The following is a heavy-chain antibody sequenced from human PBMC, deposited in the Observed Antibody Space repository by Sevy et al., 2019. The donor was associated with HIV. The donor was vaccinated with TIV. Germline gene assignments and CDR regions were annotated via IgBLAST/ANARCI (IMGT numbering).Heavy chain of an antibody. Sequence: GGSLRLSCAASGFAFSNYYAMHWVRQAPGKGLEWVALISYDGSDKYYADSVNGRFTISRDNFKNTLYLQMHSLTTEDTAVYYCARPRANYVDHYFFYAMDVWGQGTTVTVSS. D-gene: IGHD4-17*01. J-gene: IGHJ6*02. CDR1: GFAFSNYYA. CDR3: ARPRANYVDHYFFYAMDV. V-gene: IGHV3-30-3*01. CDR2: ISYDGSDK.